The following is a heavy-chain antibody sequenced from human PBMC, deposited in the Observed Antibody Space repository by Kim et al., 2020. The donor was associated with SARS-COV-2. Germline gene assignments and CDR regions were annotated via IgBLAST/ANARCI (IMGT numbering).Heavy chain of an antibody. D-gene: IGHD3-10*01. CDR1: GFTFSSYA. Sequence: GGSLRLSCEVSGFTFSSYAMSWVRQVPGKGLEWVSVISGSGGSTYYADSVRGRFTISRDNSKNTLYLQMNSLRAEDTAVYYCAKAYGPGTYYYFDYWGQGTLVTVSS. J-gene: IGHJ4*02. V-gene: IGHV3-23*01. CDR2: ISGSGGST. CDR3: AKAYGPGTYYYFDY.